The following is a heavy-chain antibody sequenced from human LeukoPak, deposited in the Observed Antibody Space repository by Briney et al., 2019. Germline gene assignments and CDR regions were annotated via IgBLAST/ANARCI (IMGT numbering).Heavy chain of an antibody. Sequence: GGSLRLSCAASGFTFSSYGMHWVRQAPGKGLEWVAVIWYDGSNKYYADSVKGRFTISRDNSKNTLYLQMNSLRAEDTAVYYCARGYPDNSSSWYEDLDYWGQGTLVTVSS. CDR1: GFTFSSYG. CDR2: IWYDGSNK. CDR3: ARGYPDNSSSWYEDLDY. J-gene: IGHJ4*02. D-gene: IGHD6-13*01. V-gene: IGHV3-33*01.